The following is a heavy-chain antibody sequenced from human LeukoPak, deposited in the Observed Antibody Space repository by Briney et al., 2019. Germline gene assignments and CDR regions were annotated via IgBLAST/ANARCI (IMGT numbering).Heavy chain of an antibody. J-gene: IGHJ4*02. CDR3: ARGTVCGSGGKCSGSWYYDY. CDR1: GYTFTSND. CDR2: MNPNSGNT. V-gene: IGHV1-8*01. Sequence: GASVKASCKASGYTFTSNDINWVRQATGQGLEWMGWMNPNSGNTGYAQKFQGRVATTRNTSISTAYMELSSLRSEDTAVYYCARGTVCGSGGKCSGSWYYDYWGQGTLVTVSS. D-gene: IGHD6-13*01.